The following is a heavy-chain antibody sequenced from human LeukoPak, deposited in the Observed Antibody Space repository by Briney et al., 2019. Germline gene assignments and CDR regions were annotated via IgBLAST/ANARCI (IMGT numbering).Heavy chain of an antibody. D-gene: IGHD6-6*01. V-gene: IGHV3-30*02. CDR1: GFTFSSYG. J-gene: IGHJ6*03. CDR2: IRYDGSNK. CDR3: ANAAGSSPPYYYYYYMDV. Sequence: PGGSLRLSCAASGFTFSSYGMHWVRQAPGKGLEWVAFIRYDGSNKYYADSVKGRFTISRDNSKNTLYLQMNSLRAEDTAVYYYANAAGSSPPYYYYYYMDVWGKGTTVTVSS.